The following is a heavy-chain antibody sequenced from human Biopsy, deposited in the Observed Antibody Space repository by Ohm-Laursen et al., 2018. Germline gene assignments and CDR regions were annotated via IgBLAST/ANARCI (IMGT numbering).Heavy chain of an antibody. CDR3: GRSYGIMAAPVHL. CDR1: GFTFSDYQ. J-gene: IGHJ4*01. Sequence: SLGLSCAASGFTFSDYQMSWIRQTPGRGLEWVEHISSGGSTIFHAVSVKGRFTISRDDTKGSLYLQMTNLRAEDSAVYYCGRSYGIMAAPVHLWGQGTLVTVSS. V-gene: IGHV3-11*01. CDR2: ISSGGSTI. D-gene: IGHD3-16*01.